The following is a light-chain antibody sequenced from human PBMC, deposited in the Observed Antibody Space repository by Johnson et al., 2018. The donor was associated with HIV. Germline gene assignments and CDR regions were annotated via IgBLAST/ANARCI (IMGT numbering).Light chain of an antibody. V-gene: IGLV1-51*02. CDR3: GAWDSSLSADV. J-gene: IGLJ1*01. CDR2: ENN. CDR1: NSNIGNNY. Sequence: QSVLTQPPSVSAAPGQKVTISCSGSNSNIGNNYVSWYQQVPGTAPKLLIYENNKRPSGIPDRFSGSRSGTSATLDITGLQTGDEADYYCGAWDSSLSADVFATATKVTVL.